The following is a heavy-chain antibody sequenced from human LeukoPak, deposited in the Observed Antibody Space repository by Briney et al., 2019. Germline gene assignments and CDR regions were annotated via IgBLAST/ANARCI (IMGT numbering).Heavy chain of an antibody. V-gene: IGHV3-48*04. J-gene: IGHJ4*02. Sequence: PGGSLRLSCAASGFTFSSYSMNWVRQAPGKGLEWVSGISWNSGSIGYADSVKGRFTISRDNAKNSLYLQMNSLRAEDTAVYYCARDTELRYFDWLSDRFDYWGQGTLVTVSS. D-gene: IGHD3-9*01. CDR2: ISWNSGSI. CDR1: GFTFSSYS. CDR3: ARDTELRYFDWLSDRFDY.